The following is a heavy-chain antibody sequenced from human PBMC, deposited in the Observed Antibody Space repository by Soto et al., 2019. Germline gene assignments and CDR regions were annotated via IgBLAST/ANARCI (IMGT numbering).Heavy chain of an antibody. CDR3: AKDSAGMGAAGVDY. V-gene: IGHV3-30*18. D-gene: IGHD3-16*01. Sequence: QVQLVESGGGVVQPGRSLRLSCAASGFTFSSYGMHWVRQAPGKGLEWVAVISYDGSKKYYADSVKGRFTISRDNSKNTLYLQMNSLRAEDTAVYYCAKDSAGMGAAGVDYWGQGTLVTVSS. CDR1: GFTFSSYG. CDR2: ISYDGSKK. J-gene: IGHJ4*02.